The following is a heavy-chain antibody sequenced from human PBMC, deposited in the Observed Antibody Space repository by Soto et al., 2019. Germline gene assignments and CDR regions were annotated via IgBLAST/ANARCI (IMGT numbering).Heavy chain of an antibody. Sequence: GGSLRLSCAASGVTFSRYWMNWVRQAPGKGLEWVSYISSTSSTIYYADSVKGRFTISRDNAKNSLYLQMNSLRAEDTAVYYCAREWEPDAFDIWGQGTMVTVSS. CDR2: ISSTSSTI. V-gene: IGHV3-48*01. J-gene: IGHJ3*02. D-gene: IGHD1-26*01. CDR1: GVTFSRYW. CDR3: AREWEPDAFDI.